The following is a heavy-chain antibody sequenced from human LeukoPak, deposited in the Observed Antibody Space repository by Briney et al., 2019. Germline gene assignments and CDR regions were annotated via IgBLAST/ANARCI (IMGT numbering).Heavy chain of an antibody. CDR1: GGSFSSYY. Sequence: PSETLSLTCTVSGGSFSSYYWSWMRQSPGEGLEWIGYVYYSGSTNYNPALKSRVTISLDTSENQFSLKLSSVTAADTAVYYCAREANSPTARYWYFDLWGRGTQVTVSS. CDR2: VYYSGST. D-gene: IGHD2-21*01. J-gene: IGHJ2*01. V-gene: IGHV4-59*01. CDR3: AREANSPTARYWYFDL.